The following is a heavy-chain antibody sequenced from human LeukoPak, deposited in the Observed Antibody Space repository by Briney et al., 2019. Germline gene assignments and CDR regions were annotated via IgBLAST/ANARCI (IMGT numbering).Heavy chain of an antibody. Sequence: GGSLRLSCAASGFTFSSYSMNWVRRAPGKGLEWVPSISSSSSYIYYADSVKGRFTISRDNAKNSLYLQMNSLRAEDTAVYYCARADFDWLHDYWGQGTLVTVSS. CDR2: ISSSSSYI. CDR3: ARADFDWLHDY. J-gene: IGHJ4*02. V-gene: IGHV3-21*01. CDR1: GFTFSSYS. D-gene: IGHD3-9*01.